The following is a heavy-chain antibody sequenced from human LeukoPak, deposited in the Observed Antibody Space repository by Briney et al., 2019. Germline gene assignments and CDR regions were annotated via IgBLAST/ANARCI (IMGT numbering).Heavy chain of an antibody. V-gene: IGHV1-69*06. J-gene: IGHJ4*02. Sequence: GASVKVSCKASGCTFSSYAISWVRQAPGQGLERVVGSIPIFGKANYAQKFQGRVTLTANKSTSTDYMELSNLRAEDTAVYYCARDGYRGYDYPDYWGQGTLVTVSS. CDR3: ARDGYRGYDYPDY. CDR1: GCTFSSYA. D-gene: IGHD5-12*01. CDR2: SIPIFGKA.